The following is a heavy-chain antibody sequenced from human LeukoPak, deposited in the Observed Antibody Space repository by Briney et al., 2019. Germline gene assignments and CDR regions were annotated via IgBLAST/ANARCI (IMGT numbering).Heavy chain of an antibody. J-gene: IGHJ3*02. CDR1: GFTFSSYS. D-gene: IGHD3-3*01. V-gene: IGHV3-21*01. CDR3: ARDHLEVDGAFDI. Sequence: KPGGSLRLSCAASGFTFSSYSMNWVRQAPGKGLEWVSSISSSSSYIYYADSVKGRFTISRDNAKNSLYLQMNSLRAEDTAVYYCARDHLEVDGAFDIWGQGTMVTVSS. CDR2: ISSSSSYI.